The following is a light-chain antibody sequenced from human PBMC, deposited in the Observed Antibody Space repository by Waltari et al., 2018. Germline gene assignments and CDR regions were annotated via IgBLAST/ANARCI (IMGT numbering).Light chain of an antibody. J-gene: IGLJ3*02. CDR1: SANLGSNT. CDR3: AAWDDSLNGWV. V-gene: IGLV1-44*01. CDR2: NNN. Sequence: QSVLTQPPSASGTPGQRVTIPCSGSSANLGSNTVNWYKHLPGPAPKLLIFNNNQRPSGVPDRFSGSKSGTSASLAISGLQSEDEADYYCAAWDDSLNGWVFGGGTKLTVL.